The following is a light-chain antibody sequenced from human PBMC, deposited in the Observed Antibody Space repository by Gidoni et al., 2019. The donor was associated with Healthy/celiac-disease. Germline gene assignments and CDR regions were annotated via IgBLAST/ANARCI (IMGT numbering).Light chain of an antibody. Sequence: EIVLTQSPATLSLSPGERATLSCRASQSVSSYLAWYQQKPGQAPRLLNDDASNRATGIPARFSGSGSGTDFTLTISSLEPEDFAVYYCQQRSNWPTFGGGTKVEIK. V-gene: IGKV3-11*01. J-gene: IGKJ4*01. CDR1: QSVSSY. CDR3: QQRSNWPT. CDR2: DAS.